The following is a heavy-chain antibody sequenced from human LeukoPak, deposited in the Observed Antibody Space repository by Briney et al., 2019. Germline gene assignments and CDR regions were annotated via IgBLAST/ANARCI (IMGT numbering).Heavy chain of an antibody. V-gene: IGHV4-39*01. CDR3: ANHLLSYCSSTSCDGVDAFDI. J-gene: IGHJ3*02. D-gene: IGHD2-2*01. Sequence: SETLSLTCTAAGGSLNTKNYYWGCIRQPPGKGLECIASIDYVGSTYFNPTLQSRVTISIDTSKDQFSLKLSSVTAADTAVYYCANHLLSYCSSTSCDGVDAFDIWGQGTMVTVSS. CDR2: IDYVGST. CDR1: GGSLNTKNYY.